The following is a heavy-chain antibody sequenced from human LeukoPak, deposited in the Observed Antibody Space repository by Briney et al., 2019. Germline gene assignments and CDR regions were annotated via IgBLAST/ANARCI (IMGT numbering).Heavy chain of an antibody. CDR3: ARDSGVRYLDY. CDR2: IYSGGST. J-gene: IGHJ4*02. D-gene: IGHD3-10*01. Sequence: PGGSLSLSCAASGFPVSSNYMSWVRQAPGKGLEGVSVIYSGGSTYYADSVKGRFTISRDNSKNTLYLQMNSLRAEDTAVYYCARDSGVRYLDYWGQGTLVTVSS. V-gene: IGHV3-53*01. CDR1: GFPVSSNY.